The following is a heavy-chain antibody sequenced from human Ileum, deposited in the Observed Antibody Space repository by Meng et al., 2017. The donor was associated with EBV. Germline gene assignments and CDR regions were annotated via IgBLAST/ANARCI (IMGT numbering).Heavy chain of an antibody. J-gene: IGHJ4*02. Sequence: QVQLVQSGAEVKKPGASARISCKASGYTFTTYGMNWVRQAPGQGLEWMGWINTNTGKPTYAQGLTGRFVFSLDTSVSTAYLQISSLKAEDTAVYYCARDSEAADYWGQGTLVTVSS. V-gene: IGHV7-4-1*02. CDR2: INTNTGKP. CDR1: GYTFTTYG. D-gene: IGHD6-25*01. CDR3: ARDSEAADY.